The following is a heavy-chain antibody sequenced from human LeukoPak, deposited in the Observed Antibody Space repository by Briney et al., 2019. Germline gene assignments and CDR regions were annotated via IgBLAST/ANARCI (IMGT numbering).Heavy chain of an antibody. D-gene: IGHD3-16*01. Sequence: TPSESLSLTCTVSGVSISSDDYYWTRIRQIPGKGLEWIGYIYYTGNTNYNPSLKSRVAMSIDTSKSQFSLKLRSVTAADTAVYFCARDVEEGALDVFDIWGPGTKVTVSS. V-gene: IGHV4-31*03. CDR3: ARDVEEGALDVFDI. CDR2: IYYTGNT. J-gene: IGHJ3*02. CDR1: GVSISSDDYY.